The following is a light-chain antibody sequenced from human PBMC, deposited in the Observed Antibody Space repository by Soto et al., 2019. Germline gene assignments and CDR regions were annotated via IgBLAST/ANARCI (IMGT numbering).Light chain of an antibody. CDR1: SSDVGGYNF. V-gene: IGLV2-8*01. CDR3: SSYAGTNVV. J-gene: IGLJ2*01. Sequence: QSALTQPPSASGSPGQSVTISCTGTSSDVGGYNFVSWYQQHPGKAPKLMIFEVNKRPSGVPDRFSGSKSGNTASLTVSGLQAEDEADYYCSSYAGTNVVFGGGNKVTVL. CDR2: EVN.